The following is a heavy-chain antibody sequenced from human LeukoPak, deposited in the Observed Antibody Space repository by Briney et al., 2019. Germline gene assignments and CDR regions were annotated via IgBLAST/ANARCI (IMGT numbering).Heavy chain of an antibody. CDR3: ARGHPVVVAATLYDSSGYYQGGFDY. V-gene: IGHV3-48*04. J-gene: IGHJ4*02. CDR1: GFTFSSYA. Sequence: GGSLRLSCAASGFTFSSYAMHWVRQAPGKGLEWISYISASGTLTHYADSVEGRFTISRDNAKNSLYLQMNSLRGEDTAVYYCARGHPVVVAATLYDSSGYYQGGFDYWGQGTLVTVSS. D-gene: IGHD3-22*01. CDR2: ISASGTLT.